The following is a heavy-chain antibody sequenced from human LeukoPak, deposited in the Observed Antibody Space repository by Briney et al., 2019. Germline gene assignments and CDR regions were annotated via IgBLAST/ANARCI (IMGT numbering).Heavy chain of an antibody. CDR1: GGSISSYY. CDR3: ARQVYGYYFDY. D-gene: IGHD1-14*01. CDR2: IYTSGST. Sequence: SETLSLTCTVSGGSISSYYWSWIRHPPGEGLEWIGYIYTSGSTNYNPSLKSRVTISVDSSKKQFSMRLSSVTAADTAVYYCARQVYGYYFDYWGQGTLVTVSS. V-gene: IGHV4-4*09. J-gene: IGHJ4*02.